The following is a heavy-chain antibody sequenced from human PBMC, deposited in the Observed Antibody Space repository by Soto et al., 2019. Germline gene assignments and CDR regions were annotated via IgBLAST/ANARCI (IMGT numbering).Heavy chain of an antibody. V-gene: IGHV4-34*01. CDR2: INHSGST. Sequence: SETLSLTCAVYGGSFSGYYWSWIRQPPGKGLEWIGEINHSGSTNYNPSLKSRVTISVDTSKNQFSLKLSSVTAADTAVYYCARGRGCSSTSCYIDQRPIFFDYWGQGTLVTVSS. CDR3: ARGRGCSSTSCYIDQRPIFFDY. D-gene: IGHD2-2*02. J-gene: IGHJ4*02. CDR1: GGSFSGYY.